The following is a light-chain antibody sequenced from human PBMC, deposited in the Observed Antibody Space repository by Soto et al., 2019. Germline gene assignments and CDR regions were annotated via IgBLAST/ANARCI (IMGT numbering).Light chain of an antibody. CDR3: QSYDNSLSAFV. V-gene: IGLV1-40*01. Sequence: QSVLTQPPSVSGAPGQRFTTSCTGSSSNIGAGYDVHWYQQLPGTAPKLLIYGNSDRPSGVPDRFSGSKSDTSASLAITGLQAEDEADYYCQSYDNSLSAFVFGTGTKVTVL. J-gene: IGLJ1*01. CDR1: SSNIGAGYD. CDR2: GNS.